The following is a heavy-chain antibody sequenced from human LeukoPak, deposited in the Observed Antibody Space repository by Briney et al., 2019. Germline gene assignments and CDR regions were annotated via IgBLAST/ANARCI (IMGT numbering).Heavy chain of an antibody. Sequence: SETLSLTCTVSGGSISSGSYYWSWIRQPAGKGLEWIGRIYTSGSTNYNPSLKSRVTISVDTSKNQFSLKLSSVTAADTAVYYCARETYSDIGFDYWGQGNLVTVSS. CDR2: IYTSGST. J-gene: IGHJ4*02. CDR3: ARETYSDIGFDY. CDR1: GGSISSGSYY. V-gene: IGHV4-61*02. D-gene: IGHD5-12*01.